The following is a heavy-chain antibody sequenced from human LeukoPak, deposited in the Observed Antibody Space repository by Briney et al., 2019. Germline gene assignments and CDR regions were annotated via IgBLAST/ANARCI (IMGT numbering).Heavy chain of an antibody. CDR3: ARGGSGSYLSFSSGDDAFDI. J-gene: IGHJ3*02. CDR1: GFTFSSYE. CDR2: ISSSGSTI. D-gene: IGHD3-10*01. V-gene: IGHV3-48*03. Sequence: GGSLRLSCAASGFTFSSYEMNWVRQAPGKGLEWVSYISSSGSTIYYADSVKGRFTISRDNAKNSLYLQMNSLRAEDTAVYYCARGGSGSYLSFSSGDDAFDIWGQGTMVTVSS.